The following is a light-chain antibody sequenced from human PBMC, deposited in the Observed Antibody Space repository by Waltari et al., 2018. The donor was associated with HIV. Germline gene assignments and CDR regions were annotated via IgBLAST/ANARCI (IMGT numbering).Light chain of an antibody. CDR2: SSN. CDR1: SSNIGSSY. V-gene: IGLV1-47*01. Sequence: QSVLTQPPSASGTPGQRVTISCSGSSSNIGSSYVYWYQQVPGTAPKLLIYSSNHRPSGVPDRFSGSKSGTSASLAISGLRSEDEADYYCVAWDDSLSGYVFGTGTKVTVL. CDR3: VAWDDSLSGYV. J-gene: IGLJ1*01.